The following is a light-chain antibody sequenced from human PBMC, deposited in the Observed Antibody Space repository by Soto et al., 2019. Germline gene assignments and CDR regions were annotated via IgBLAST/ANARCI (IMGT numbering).Light chain of an antibody. CDR3: AAWDDSLNGLYV. CDR2: SDN. Sequence: QSVLTQPPSASGTPGQRVTISCSGSSSNIGRNTVNWYQQVPGTAPKLLTYSDNQRPSGVADRFSGSKSGTSASLAISGLQSEDEADYFCAAWDDSLNGLYVFGTGTKVTVL. J-gene: IGLJ1*01. CDR1: SSNIGRNT. V-gene: IGLV1-44*01.